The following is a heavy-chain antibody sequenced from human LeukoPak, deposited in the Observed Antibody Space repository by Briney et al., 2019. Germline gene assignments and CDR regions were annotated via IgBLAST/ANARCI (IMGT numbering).Heavy chain of an antibody. D-gene: IGHD6-19*01. CDR1: GFTFSSYW. Sequence: GGSLRLSCAASGFTFSSYWMHWVRQAPGKGLVWVSRIKSDGSTTTYADSVKGRFTISRDNAKNTLYLQMGSLRAEDMAVYYCARRGSIGWYVDYWGQGTLVTVSS. V-gene: IGHV3-74*01. CDR3: ARRGSIGWYVDY. J-gene: IGHJ4*02. CDR2: IKSDGSTT.